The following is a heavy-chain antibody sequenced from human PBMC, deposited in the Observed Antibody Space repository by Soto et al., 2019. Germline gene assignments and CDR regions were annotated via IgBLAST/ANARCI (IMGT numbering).Heavy chain of an antibody. CDR1: GYKFTSSW. CDR3: ARKDRSGYFNWFDP. CDR2: IFPSDPDT. J-gene: IGHJ5*02. Sequence: PGESLKISCRTSGYKFTSSWIAWVRQKPGKGLEWMGIIFPSDPDTRYSPSFQGQVTISADRSTSTVFLQWASLKASDTAVYFCARKDRSGYFNWFDPWGQGTLVTVSS. D-gene: IGHD3-22*01. V-gene: IGHV5-51*01.